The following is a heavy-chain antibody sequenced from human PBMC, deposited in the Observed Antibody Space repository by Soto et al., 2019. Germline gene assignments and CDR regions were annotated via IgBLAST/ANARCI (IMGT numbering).Heavy chain of an antibody. CDR1: GFTLSRHR. Sequence: HPGGSLRLSCAASGFTLSRHRMHWVRQVPGKGLVWVSHISSDGNTTGYAGSVKGRFTISRDNAKITLYLQMDSLRAEDTAVYYCARGNRPYNISPWGRGTSVTVSS. CDR2: ISSDGNTT. D-gene: IGHD3-10*01. V-gene: IGHV3-74*01. CDR3: ARGNRPYNISP. J-gene: IGHJ5*02.